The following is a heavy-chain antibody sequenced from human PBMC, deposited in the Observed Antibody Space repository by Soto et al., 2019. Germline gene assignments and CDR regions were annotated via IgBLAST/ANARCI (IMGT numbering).Heavy chain of an antibody. V-gene: IGHV3-23*01. CDR2: TGLNGRTT. CDR3: ATVHSTSRSFDY. Sequence: VGSLRLSCAASGFPFSMSAMTWVRQAPGKGLEWVSTTGLNGRTTYYADSVKGRFTVSRDNTKNTLDLQMASLRAEDTAVYYCATVHSTSRSFDYWGQGTLVTVSS. CDR1: GFPFSMSA. D-gene: IGHD6-6*01. J-gene: IGHJ4*02.